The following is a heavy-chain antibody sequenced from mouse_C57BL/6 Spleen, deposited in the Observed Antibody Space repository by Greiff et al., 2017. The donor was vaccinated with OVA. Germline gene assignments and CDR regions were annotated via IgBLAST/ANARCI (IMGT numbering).Heavy chain of an antibody. CDR1: GYTFTSYW. V-gene: IGHV1-69*01. D-gene: IGHD1-1*01. CDR3: ARGYYGSSSDAMDY. CDR2: IDPSDSYT. J-gene: IGHJ4*01. Sequence: QVQLQQPGAELVMPGASVKLSCKASGYTFTSYWMHWVKQRPGQGLEWIGEIDPSDSYTNYNQKFKGKSTLTVDKSSSTAYMQLSSLTSEDSAVYYCARGYYGSSSDAMDYWGQGTSVTVSS.